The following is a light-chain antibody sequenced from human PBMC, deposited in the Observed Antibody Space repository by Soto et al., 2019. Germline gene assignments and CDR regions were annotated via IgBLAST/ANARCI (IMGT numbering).Light chain of an antibody. CDR1: SSDVGGYNY. V-gene: IGLV2-11*01. Sequence: QSALTQPRSVSGSPGQSVTISCTGTSSDVGGYNYVSWYQQHPGKAPKLMIYDVSKRPSGVPDRFSGSKSGNTASLTVSGLQAEDEADYYCSSYAGSNTYVFGTGTKATVL. J-gene: IGLJ1*01. CDR3: SSYAGSNTYV. CDR2: DVS.